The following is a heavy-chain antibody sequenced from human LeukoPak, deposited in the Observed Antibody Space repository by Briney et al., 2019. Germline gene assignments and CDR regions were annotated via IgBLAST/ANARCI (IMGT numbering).Heavy chain of an antibody. CDR1: GFTFSSYG. CDR3: AKDDARGVTTQRTYYYYGMDV. CDR2: ISYEGSNK. J-gene: IGHJ6*02. D-gene: IGHD4-17*01. V-gene: IGHV3-30*18. Sequence: GGSLRLSCAASGFTFSSYGMHWARQAPGKGLEWVAVISYEGSNKYYADSVKGRFTISRDNSKNTLYLQMNSLRAEDTAVYYCAKDDARGVTTQRTYYYYGMDVWGQGTTVTVSS.